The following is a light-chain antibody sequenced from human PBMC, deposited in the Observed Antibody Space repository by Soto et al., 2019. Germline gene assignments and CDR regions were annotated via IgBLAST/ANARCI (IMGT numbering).Light chain of an antibody. CDR1: QIVRGSQ. CDR2: GAA. V-gene: IGKV3-20*01. J-gene: IGKJ5*01. CDR3: QQYYNSPFT. Sequence: EIVLTQSPGTLSLSPGDRATLSCGASQIVRGSQLSWYQQIPGQAPRLLIYGAASRATGIPDRFSGSGFGTDFTLIISRLEPEDFAVYYCQQYYNSPFTFGQGTRLE.